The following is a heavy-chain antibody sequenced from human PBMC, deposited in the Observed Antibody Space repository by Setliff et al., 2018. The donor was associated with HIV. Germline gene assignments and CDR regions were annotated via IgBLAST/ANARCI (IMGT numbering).Heavy chain of an antibody. V-gene: IGHV4-38-2*02. CDR1: PYSISSGYY. Sequence: PSETLSLTCSVSPYSISSGYYWGWLRQPPGKGLEWIGCLYYGGNTYYNPSLKSRVAMSIDTSKNDVSLRLKSVTAADTAIYYCARDPWLLGASAGGDNWLDPWGQGTLVTGSS. CDR2: LYYGGNT. CDR3: ARDPWLLGASAGGDNWLDP. D-gene: IGHD1-26*01. J-gene: IGHJ5*02.